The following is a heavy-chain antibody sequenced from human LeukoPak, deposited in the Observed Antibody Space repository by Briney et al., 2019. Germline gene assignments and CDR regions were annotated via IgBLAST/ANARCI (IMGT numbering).Heavy chain of an antibody. D-gene: IGHD5-12*01. Sequence: PSETLSLTCTVSGYSISSGYYWGWIRQPPGKGLEWIGSIYHSGSTYYDPSLKSRVTISVDTSKNQFSLKLSSVTAADTAVYFCAKDALVATSHFDYWGQGILVTVSS. CDR1: GYSISSGYY. J-gene: IGHJ4*02. CDR3: AKDALVATSHFDY. CDR2: IYHSGST. V-gene: IGHV4-38-2*02.